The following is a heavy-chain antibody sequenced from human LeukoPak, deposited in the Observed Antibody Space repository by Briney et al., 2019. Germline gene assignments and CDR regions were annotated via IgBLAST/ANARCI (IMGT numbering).Heavy chain of an antibody. CDR2: IYHSGGT. J-gene: IGHJ4*02. D-gene: IGHD5-18*01. CDR3: ARRGDSYAVFDY. V-gene: IGHV4-39*01. Sequence: SETLSLTCTVSGGSISSSSHYWGWIRQPPGRGLEWIGSIYHSGGTHYNPSLRSRVTISIDTSKNQFSLKLSSVTAADTAVYYCARRGDSYAVFDYWGQGTLVTVSS. CDR1: GGSISSSSHY.